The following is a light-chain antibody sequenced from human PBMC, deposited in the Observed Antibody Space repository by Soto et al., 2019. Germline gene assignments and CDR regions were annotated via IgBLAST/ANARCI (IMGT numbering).Light chain of an antibody. J-gene: IGKJ1*01. CDR3: QQYANWPKT. CDR1: QSVSRN. V-gene: IGKV3-15*01. Sequence: TQSPATLSVSPGDRATLSCRASQSVSRNLAWYQQKSGQAPRLLIYGAFTRAAGVPARFSGSGSGTEFTLTISSLQSEDSAVYFCQQYANWPKTFGQGTKVDIK. CDR2: GAF.